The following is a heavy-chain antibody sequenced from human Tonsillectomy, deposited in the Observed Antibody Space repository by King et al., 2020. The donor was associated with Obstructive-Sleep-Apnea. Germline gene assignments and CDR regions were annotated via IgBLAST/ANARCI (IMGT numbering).Heavy chain of an antibody. CDR3: ARAPHGSGIIVWFDP. Sequence: QLQESGPGLVKPSETLSLTCTVSGGSISTYYWSWIRQSPGKGLEWIGYIYYSGSTNYNPSLKSRVTMSVDTSKNHFSLNLSSVTAADTAVYYCARAPHGSGIIVWFDPWGQGTLVTVSS. V-gene: IGHV4-59*01. D-gene: IGHD3-10*01. CDR1: GGSISTYY. J-gene: IGHJ5*02. CDR2: IYYSGST.